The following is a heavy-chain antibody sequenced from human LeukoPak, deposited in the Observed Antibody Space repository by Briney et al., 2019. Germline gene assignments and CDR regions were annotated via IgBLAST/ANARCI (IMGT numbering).Heavy chain of an antibody. J-gene: IGHJ6*02. Sequence: GGSLRLSCAASGFTVSSNYMSWVRQAPGKGLEWVSVIYSGGSTYYADSVKGRFTISRDNSKNTLYLQMNSLRAEDTAVYYCAREIGRRTVTTFTVYHGMDVWGQGPTVTVSS. CDR2: IYSGGST. D-gene: IGHD4-17*01. CDR1: GFTVSSNY. CDR3: AREIGRRTVTTFTVYHGMDV. V-gene: IGHV3-53*01.